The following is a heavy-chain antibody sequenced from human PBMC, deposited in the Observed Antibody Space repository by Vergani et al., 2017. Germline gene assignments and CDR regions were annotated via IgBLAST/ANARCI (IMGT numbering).Heavy chain of an antibody. V-gene: IGHV3-15*01. D-gene: IGHD2-2*02. CDR1: GITFKNAW. CDR3: YTDYHDY. J-gene: IGHJ4*02. CDR2: IRSKNDGGTA. Sequence: EVQVVESGGGLIKPGRSLRLSCVVSGITFKNAWINWVRQAPGKGLAWIGRIRSKNDGGTADYAAPLKGRFTISRDDSKDSAFLLVNNLKTEDTAVYFCYTDYHDYWGQGTLVTVSS.